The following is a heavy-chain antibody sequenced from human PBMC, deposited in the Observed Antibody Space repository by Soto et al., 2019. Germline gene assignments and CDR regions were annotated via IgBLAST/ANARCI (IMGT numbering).Heavy chain of an antibody. CDR2: IYYIGST. CDR1: GGSISSGDYY. J-gene: IGHJ6*02. Sequence: QVQLQESGPGLVKPSQTLSLTCTVSGGSISSGDYYWSWIRQPPGKGLEWIGYIYYIGSTYYTPSLKSRVTISVDTSKNQFSLKLSSVTAADTAVYYCARGRVYYYGMDVWGQGTTVTVSS. CDR3: ARGRVYYYGMDV. V-gene: IGHV4-30-4*01.